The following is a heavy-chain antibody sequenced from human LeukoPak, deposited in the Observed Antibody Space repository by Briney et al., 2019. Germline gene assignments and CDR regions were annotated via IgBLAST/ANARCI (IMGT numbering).Heavy chain of an antibody. D-gene: IGHD6-19*01. V-gene: IGHV4-59*08. CDR2: IYYTGAT. CDR1: GGSISSYY. CDR3: ARYGGSGWVIDN. J-gene: IGHJ4*02. Sequence: PSETLSLTCTVAGGSISSYYWTWIRQPPGKGLEWIGYIYYTGATSYNPSLKSRVTISVDTSKKQFSLKLTSVTAADTAVYYCARYGGSGWVIDNWGQGTLVTVSS.